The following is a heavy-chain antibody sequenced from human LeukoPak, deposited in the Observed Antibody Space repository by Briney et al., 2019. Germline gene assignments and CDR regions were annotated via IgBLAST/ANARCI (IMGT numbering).Heavy chain of an antibody. J-gene: IGHJ4*02. CDR1: GGTFSSYA. Sequence: SVKVSCKASGGTFSSYAISWVRQAPGQGLEWMGGIIPIFGTANYAQKFQGRVTITTDESTSTVYMDLSSLRSEDTAVYYCARPTVYYGDYVASFDYWGQGTLVTVSS. CDR3: ARPTVYYGDYVASFDY. D-gene: IGHD4-17*01. CDR2: IIPIFGTA. V-gene: IGHV1-69*05.